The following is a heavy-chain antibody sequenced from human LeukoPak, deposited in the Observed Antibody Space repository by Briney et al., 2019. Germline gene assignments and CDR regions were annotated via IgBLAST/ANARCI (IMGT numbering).Heavy chain of an antibody. CDR3: AGGYYAGY. CDR2: ISYDGTNK. Sequence: PGRSLRLSCAASGFTFSSYGMHWVRQAPGKGLEWVAVISYDGTNKYYADSVKGRFTISRDSSKNTLYLQMNSLRAEDTALYYCAGGYYAGYWGQGTQVTVSS. CDR1: GFTFSSYG. D-gene: IGHD1-26*01. J-gene: IGHJ4*02. V-gene: IGHV3-30*03.